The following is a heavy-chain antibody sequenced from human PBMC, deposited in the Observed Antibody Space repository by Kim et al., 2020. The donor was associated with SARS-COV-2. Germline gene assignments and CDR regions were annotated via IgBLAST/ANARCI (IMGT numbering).Heavy chain of an antibody. V-gene: IGHV1-46*01. CDR3: AREKDWKDRRYWFDP. Sequence: ASVKVSCKASGYTFTSYYMHWVRQAPGQGLEWMGIINPSGGGTIYAQKFQGRVTMTRDTSTSTVYMELSSLKSEDTAMYYCAREKDWKDRRYWFDPWGQGTLVTVSS. CDR2: INPSGGGT. D-gene: IGHD1-1*01. CDR1: GYTFTSYY. J-gene: IGHJ5*02.